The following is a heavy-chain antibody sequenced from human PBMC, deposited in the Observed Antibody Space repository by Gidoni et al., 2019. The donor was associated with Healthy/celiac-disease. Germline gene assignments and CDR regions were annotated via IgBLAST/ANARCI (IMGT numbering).Heavy chain of an antibody. D-gene: IGHD3-10*01. V-gene: IGHV3-21*01. CDR2: VSRSSSYI. J-gene: IGHJ4*02. Sequence: EVQLVESGGGLVKHGGARRLSCAASGVTCRSYSMNWVRQAPGKGMEWVSSVSRSSSYISYADSVKGLFTISRDNAKNSLYLQMNSLRAEDTAVYYCARDDRIMVRGVITFDYWGQGTLVTVSS. CDR1: GVTCRSYS. CDR3: ARDDRIMVRGVITFDY.